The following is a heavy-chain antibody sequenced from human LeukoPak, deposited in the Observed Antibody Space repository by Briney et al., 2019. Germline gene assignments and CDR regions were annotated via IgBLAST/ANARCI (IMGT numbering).Heavy chain of an antibody. Sequence: ASVKVSCKTSGYNFIDYYMHWVRQAPGQGPEWMGWINPNSGGTNYAQNFQGRVTMTRDTSISTAYMELSRLRSDDTAVYYCARAGIVVVPAAIEAFDYWGQGTLVTVSS. V-gene: IGHV1-2*02. CDR2: INPNSGGT. J-gene: IGHJ4*02. CDR3: ARAGIVVVPAAIEAFDY. CDR1: GYNFIDYY. D-gene: IGHD2-2*01.